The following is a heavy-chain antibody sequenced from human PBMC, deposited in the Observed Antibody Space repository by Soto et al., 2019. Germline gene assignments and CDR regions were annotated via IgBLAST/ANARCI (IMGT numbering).Heavy chain of an antibody. CDR2: ISGSGGST. J-gene: IGHJ4*02. V-gene: IGHV3-23*01. CDR1: GFTFSSYA. CDR3: AKDRAIIGYGSGSYYIDY. D-gene: IGHD3-10*01. Sequence: GGSLRLSCAASGFTFSSYAMSWVRQAPGKGLEWVSAISGSGGSTYYADSVKGRFTISSDNSKNTLYLQMNSLRAEDTAVYYCAKDRAIIGYGSGSYYIDYWGQGTLVTVSS.